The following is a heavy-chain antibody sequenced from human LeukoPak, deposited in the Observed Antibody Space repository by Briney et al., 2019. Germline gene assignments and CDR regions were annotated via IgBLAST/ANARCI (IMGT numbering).Heavy chain of an antibody. J-gene: IGHJ4*02. V-gene: IGHV1-69*13. CDR2: IIPIFGTA. CDR3: ARDLFGRTGTTDY. Sequence: ASVKVSCKASGYTFTSYDINWVRQATGQGLEWMGGIIPIFGTANYAQKFQGRVTITADESTSTAYMELSSLRSEDTAVYYCARDLFGRTGTTDYWGQGTLITVSS. D-gene: IGHD1-7*01. CDR1: GYTFTSYD.